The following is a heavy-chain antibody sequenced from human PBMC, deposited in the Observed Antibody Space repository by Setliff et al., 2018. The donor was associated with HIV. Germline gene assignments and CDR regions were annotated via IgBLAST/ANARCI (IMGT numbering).Heavy chain of an antibody. CDR1: GYTFTAHF. CDR2: INPNSGAA. D-gene: IGHD4-17*01. V-gene: IGHV1-2*06. Sequence: ASVKVSCKASGYTFTAHFLHWVRQAPGQGLEWMGRINPNSGAADYAQNFQGRVTMTRATSMSTAYMEVSNLRSNDTATYYCAVPIARTDYEGLDYWGQGTLVTVSS. J-gene: IGHJ4*02. CDR3: AVPIARTDYEGLDY.